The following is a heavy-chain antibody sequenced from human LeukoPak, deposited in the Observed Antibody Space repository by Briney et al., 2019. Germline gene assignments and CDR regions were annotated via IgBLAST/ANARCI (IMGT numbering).Heavy chain of an antibody. CDR2: INWNGGST. CDR3: ARVCLYSSSWLDAFDI. V-gene: IGHV3-20*01. D-gene: IGHD6-13*01. J-gene: IGHJ3*02. Sequence: VRLGGSLRLSCAASGFAFSNYNMNWVRQAPGKGLEWVSGINWNGGSTGYADSVKGRFTISRDDAKNSLYLQMNSLRAEDTALYHCARVCLYSSSWLDAFDIWGQGTMVTVSS. CDR1: GFAFSNYN.